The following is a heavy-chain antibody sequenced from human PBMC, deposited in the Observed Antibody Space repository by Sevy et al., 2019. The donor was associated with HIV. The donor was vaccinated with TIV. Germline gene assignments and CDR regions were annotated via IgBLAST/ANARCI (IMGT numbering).Heavy chain of an antibody. CDR1: GFTFSKAW. CDR3: AAGVGASDFDY. D-gene: IGHD1-26*01. Sequence: GGSLRLSCVASGFTFSKAWMSWVRQAPGKGLKSVGRIKSKTDGATRDLAAPVKGRIIISRDDSKNTLYLQISNLKIEDTGVYFCAAGVGASDFDYWGQGTLVTVSS. CDR2: IKSKTDGATR. V-gene: IGHV3-15*01. J-gene: IGHJ4*02.